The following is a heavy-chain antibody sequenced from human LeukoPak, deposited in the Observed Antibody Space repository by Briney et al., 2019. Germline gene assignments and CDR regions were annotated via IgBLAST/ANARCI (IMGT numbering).Heavy chain of an antibody. CDR2: ISGSGGST. Sequence: PGGSLRLSCAASGFTFSSYAMSGVRQAPGKGLEWVSAISGSGGSTYYADSVKGSFTISRDNSKNTLYLQMNSLRAEETAVYYCAKELRYDFWSGYLRLGFDWFDPWGQGTLVTVSS. J-gene: IGHJ5*02. CDR3: AKELRYDFWSGYLRLGFDWFDP. V-gene: IGHV3-23*01. D-gene: IGHD3-3*01. CDR1: GFTFSSYA.